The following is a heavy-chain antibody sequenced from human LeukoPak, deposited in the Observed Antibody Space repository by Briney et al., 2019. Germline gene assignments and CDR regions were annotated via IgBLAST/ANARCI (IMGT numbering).Heavy chain of an antibody. Sequence: ASVKVSCKASGYTFSSFDINWLRQAAGQRPEWMGWMNPRSGNTGYAPKFQGRVTMTSNTSTGTAYMDLSSLTSEDTAVYYCARDRSPDSHFDPWGQGTLVTVSS. CDR1: GYTFSSFD. CDR2: MNPRSGNT. CDR3: ARDRSPDSHFDP. J-gene: IGHJ5*02. V-gene: IGHV1-8*01. D-gene: IGHD3-3*02.